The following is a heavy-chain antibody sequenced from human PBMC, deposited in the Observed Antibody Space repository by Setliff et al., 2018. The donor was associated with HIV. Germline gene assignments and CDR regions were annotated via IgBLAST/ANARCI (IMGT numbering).Heavy chain of an antibody. V-gene: IGHV1-46*01. J-gene: IGHJ1*01. CDR2: INPSSGST. Sequence: GASVKVSCKASGYTFTSYAMHWVRQAPGQRLEGMGWINPSSGSTTYAQKFQGRVTMTRDTSTSTVYMELSSLRSEDTAVYYCARDPAPSSSASYFQHWGQGTPVTVSS. CDR1: GYTFTSYA. D-gene: IGHD6-6*01. CDR3: ARDPAPSSSASYFQH.